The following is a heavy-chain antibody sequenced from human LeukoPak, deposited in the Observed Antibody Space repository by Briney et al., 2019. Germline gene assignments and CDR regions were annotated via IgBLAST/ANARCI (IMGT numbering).Heavy chain of an antibody. V-gene: IGHV3-15*01. D-gene: IGHD3-10*01. Sequence: GGSLRLSRAASGFTFSNAWMSWVGQAPGKGLEWVGRIKRKTDGGTTDYAGPGKGRFTISRDDSKNTLYLQMNSLKTEDTAVYYCTTDPYASRSYYSWFDPWGQGTLVTVSS. CDR3: TTDPYASRSYYSWFDP. CDR1: GFTFSNAW. CDR2: IKRKTDGGTT. J-gene: IGHJ5*02.